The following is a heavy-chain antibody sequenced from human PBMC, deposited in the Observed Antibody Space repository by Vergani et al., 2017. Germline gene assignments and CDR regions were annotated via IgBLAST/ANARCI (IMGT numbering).Heavy chain of an antibody. D-gene: IGHD2-2*01. CDR2: IYPGDSDT. J-gene: IGHJ6*03. CDR1: GYSFTIYW. Sequence: EVQLVQSGAEVKKPGESLKLSCKLSGYSFTIYWIGWVRQMPGKGLEWMGIIYPGDSDTRYSPSFQGQVTISADKSISTAYLQWSSLKASDTAMYYCARGVVPAARDYYYYYMDVWGKGTTVTVSS. V-gene: IGHV5-51*03. CDR3: ARGVVPAARDYYYYYMDV.